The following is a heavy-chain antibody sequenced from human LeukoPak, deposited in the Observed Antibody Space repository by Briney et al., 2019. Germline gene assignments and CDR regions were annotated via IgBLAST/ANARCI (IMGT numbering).Heavy chain of an antibody. CDR2: IYYIGST. CDR1: GGSISSGGY. D-gene: IGHD3-22*01. J-gene: IGHJ4*02. Sequence: SETLSLTCAVSGGSISSGGYWSWLRQPPGKGLEWIGQIYYIGSTNYNPSLESRVIMSLDKSTNQLSLRFNSVTAADTAVYYCARDPLNYYDSSSLDYWGQGTLATVSS. CDR3: ARDPLNYYDSSSLDY. V-gene: IGHV4-4*02.